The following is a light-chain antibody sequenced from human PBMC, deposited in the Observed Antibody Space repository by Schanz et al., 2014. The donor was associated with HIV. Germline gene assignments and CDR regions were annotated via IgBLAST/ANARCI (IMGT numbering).Light chain of an antibody. CDR2: GNS. Sequence: QSVLTQPPSVSGAPGQRVTISCTGSSSNIGAGYDVHWYQQLPGTAPKLLIYGNSNRPSGVPDRFSGSKSDSSASLTITGLQPEDEADYYCATWDISLNGPVFGGGTKLTVL. V-gene: IGLV1-40*01. J-gene: IGLJ2*01. CDR1: SSNIGAGYD. CDR3: ATWDISLNGPV.